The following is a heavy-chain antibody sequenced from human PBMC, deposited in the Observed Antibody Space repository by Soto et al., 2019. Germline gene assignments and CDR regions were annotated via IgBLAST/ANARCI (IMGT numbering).Heavy chain of an antibody. CDR3: ARDLYGDYPAFDI. D-gene: IGHD4-17*01. CDR1: GFPFSRHG. V-gene: IGHV3-30*03. J-gene: IGHJ3*02. Sequence: QVQLVESGGGVVQPGRSLRLSCDASGFPFSRHGMHWVRQAPGKGLEWVAVLSYDGSNKYYADSVKGRFTISRDNSKNTLFLQLYSLRTEETAVYFFARDLYGDYPAFDIWGQGTMVTVSS. CDR2: LSYDGSNK.